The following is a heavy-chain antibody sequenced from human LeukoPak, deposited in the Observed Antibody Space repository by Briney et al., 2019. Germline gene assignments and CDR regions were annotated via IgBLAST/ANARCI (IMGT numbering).Heavy chain of an antibody. CDR1: GGSISSYY. Sequence: SETLSLTCTVSGGSISSYYWSWIRQPPGKGLEWIGYIYYSGSTNYNPSLKSRVTISVDTSKNQFSLKLSSVTAADTAVYYCARHEGGYSYGTRYYYGMDVWGQGTTVTVSS. CDR2: IYYSGST. V-gene: IGHV4-59*08. CDR3: ARHEGGYSYGTRYYYGMDV. J-gene: IGHJ6*02. D-gene: IGHD5-18*01.